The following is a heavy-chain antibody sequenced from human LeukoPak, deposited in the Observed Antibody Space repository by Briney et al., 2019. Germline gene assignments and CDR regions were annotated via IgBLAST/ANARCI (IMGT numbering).Heavy chain of an antibody. Sequence: AASVKVSCKASGYTFTGYYMHWVRQAPGQGLEWMGWINPNSGGTNYAQKFQGRVTMTRDTSISTAYMELSRLRSDDTAVYYCARGGSSSWYSYNWFDPWGQGTLVTVPS. CDR3: ARGGSSSWYSYNWFDP. V-gene: IGHV1-2*02. J-gene: IGHJ5*02. CDR1: GYTFTGYY. D-gene: IGHD6-13*01. CDR2: INPNSGGT.